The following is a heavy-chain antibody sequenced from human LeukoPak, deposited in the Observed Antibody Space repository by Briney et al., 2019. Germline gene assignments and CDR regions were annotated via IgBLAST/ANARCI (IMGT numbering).Heavy chain of an antibody. D-gene: IGHD3-22*01. CDR2: ISSSSSYI. V-gene: IGHV3-21*01. CDR3: ARRGSSGYYFDY. J-gene: IGHJ4*02. Sequence: GGSLRLSCAASGFTFSSYSMNWVRQAPGKGLEWVSSISSSSSYIYYADSVKGRFTISRDNAKNSLYLQMNSLRAEDTAVYYCARRGSSGYYFDYWGQGTLVTVSS. CDR1: GFTFSSYS.